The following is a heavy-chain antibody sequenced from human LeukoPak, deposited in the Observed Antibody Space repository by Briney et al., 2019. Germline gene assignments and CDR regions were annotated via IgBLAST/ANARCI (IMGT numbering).Heavy chain of an antibody. J-gene: IGHJ3*02. V-gene: IGHV4-61*02. Sequence: SQTLSLTCTVSGGSVSSGNFYWTWIRQPAGNQLEWIGRTHTSGNTNHNPSLWSRVTISTDTSKNQFSLTLNFVTAADTAVYYCARDRGGDSFDIWGQGTTVTVSS. CDR1: GGSVSSGNFY. CDR2: THTSGNT. CDR3: ARDRGGDSFDI. D-gene: IGHD2-21*01.